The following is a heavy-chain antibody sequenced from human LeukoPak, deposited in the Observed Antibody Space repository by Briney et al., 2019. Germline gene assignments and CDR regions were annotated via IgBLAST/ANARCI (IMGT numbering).Heavy chain of an antibody. CDR1: GGSISKYY. CDR3: ARLHLPAHEGAFDI. J-gene: IGHJ3*02. V-gene: IGHV4-4*07. CDR2: IHISGTT. Sequence: SETLSLTCTVPGGSISKYYWSWIRQPADKGLEWIGRIHISGTTHYNPSLKSRVTLSVDTSTNQFSLRLTSVTATDTAVYYCARLHLPAHEGAFDIWGRGTMVTVSS. D-gene: IGHD1-14*01.